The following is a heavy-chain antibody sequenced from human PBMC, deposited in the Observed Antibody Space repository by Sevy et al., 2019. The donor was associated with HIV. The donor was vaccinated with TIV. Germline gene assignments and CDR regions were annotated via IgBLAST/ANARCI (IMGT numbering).Heavy chain of an antibody. V-gene: IGHV4-34*01. Sequence: SETLSLTCAVYGGSFSGYYWSWIRQPPGKGLEWVGEINHSGSTNYNPSIKSRVTISVDTSKNQFSLKLSSVTAADTAVYYCARSENMVRGVTPYYYYGMDVWGQGTTVTVSS. D-gene: IGHD3-10*01. J-gene: IGHJ6*02. CDR2: INHSGST. CDR3: ARSENMVRGVTPYYYYGMDV. CDR1: GGSFSGYY.